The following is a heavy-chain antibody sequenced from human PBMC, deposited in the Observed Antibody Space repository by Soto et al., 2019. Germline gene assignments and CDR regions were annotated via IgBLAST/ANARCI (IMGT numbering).Heavy chain of an antibody. CDR3: ARDLLLLYYYDSRGWFDP. V-gene: IGHV3-33*01. CDR2: IWYDGSNK. D-gene: IGHD3-22*01. J-gene: IGHJ5*02. Sequence: HPGGSLRLSCAASGFTFSSYCMHWVRQEPGKGLEWVAVIWYDGSNKYYADSVKGRFTISRDNSKNTLYLQMNSLRAEDTAVYYCARDLLLLYYYDSRGWFDPWGQGTLVTVSS. CDR1: GFTFSSYC.